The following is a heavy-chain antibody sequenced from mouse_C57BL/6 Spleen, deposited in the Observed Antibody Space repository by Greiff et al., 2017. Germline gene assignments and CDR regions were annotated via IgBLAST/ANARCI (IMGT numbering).Heavy chain of an antibody. V-gene: IGHV5-6*01. Sequence: EVKLQESGGDLVKPGGSLKLSCAASGFTFSSYGMSWVRQTPDKRLEWVATISSGGSYTYYPDSVKGRFTISRDNAKNTLYLQMSSLKSEDTAMYYCARHGSSYFDYWGQGTTLTVSS. J-gene: IGHJ2*01. CDR2: ISSGGSYT. CDR1: GFTFSSYG. CDR3: ARHGSSYFDY. D-gene: IGHD1-1*01.